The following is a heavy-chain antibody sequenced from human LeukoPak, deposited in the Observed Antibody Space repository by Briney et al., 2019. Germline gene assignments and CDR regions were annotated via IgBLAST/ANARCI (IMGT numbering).Heavy chain of an antibody. Sequence: PGGSLRLSCAASGFTFSSYGMSWVRQAPGKGLEWVSAISGSGGSTYYADSVEGRFTISRDNSKNTLYLQMNSLRAEDTAVYYCAKDLASGIAVAGTPNWFDPWGQGTLVTVSS. V-gene: IGHV3-23*01. J-gene: IGHJ5*02. CDR3: AKDLASGIAVAGTPNWFDP. CDR1: GFTFSSYG. D-gene: IGHD6-19*01. CDR2: ISGSGGST.